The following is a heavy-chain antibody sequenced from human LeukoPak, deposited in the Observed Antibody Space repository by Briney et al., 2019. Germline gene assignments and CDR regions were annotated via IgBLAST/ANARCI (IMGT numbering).Heavy chain of an antibody. CDR3: VREIWWRFDY. CDR1: GFNFINHY. Sequence: PGGSLRLSCSASGFNFINHYMSWVRQAPGKGLECVAKIKPDGSEKYYADSVKGRLTISRDNSKNSLFLHLNSLRAEDTAVYYCVREIWWRFDYWGQGSLVTVSS. CDR2: IKPDGSEK. J-gene: IGHJ4*02. V-gene: IGHV3-7*01. D-gene: IGHD5-12*01.